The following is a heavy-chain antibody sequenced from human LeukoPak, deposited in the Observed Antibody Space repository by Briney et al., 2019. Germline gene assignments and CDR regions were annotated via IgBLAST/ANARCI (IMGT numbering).Heavy chain of an antibody. J-gene: IGHJ4*02. Sequence: PSETLSLTCTVPGGSISSGGYYWSWIRQHPGKGLEWIGYIYYSGSTYYNPSLKSRVTISVDTSKNQFSLKLSSVTAADTAVYYCARVIVVVPAANYYFDYWGQGTLVTVSS. CDR3: ARVIVVVPAANYYFDY. D-gene: IGHD2-2*01. CDR1: GGSISSGGYY. CDR2: IYYSGST. V-gene: IGHV4-31*03.